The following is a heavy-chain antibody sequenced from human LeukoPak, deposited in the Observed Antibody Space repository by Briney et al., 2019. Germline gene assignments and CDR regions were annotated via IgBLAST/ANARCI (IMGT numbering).Heavy chain of an antibody. V-gene: IGHV3-21*01. Sequence: GGSLRLSCAASGFTFSSYSVNWVRQAPGKGLEWVSSISSSSSYIYYADSVKGRFTISRDNAKNSLYLQMNSLRAEDTAVYYCARTYYDILTGSKDAFDIWGQGTMVTVSS. CDR3: ARTYYDILTGSKDAFDI. CDR2: ISSSSSYI. J-gene: IGHJ3*02. D-gene: IGHD3-9*01. CDR1: GFTFSSYS.